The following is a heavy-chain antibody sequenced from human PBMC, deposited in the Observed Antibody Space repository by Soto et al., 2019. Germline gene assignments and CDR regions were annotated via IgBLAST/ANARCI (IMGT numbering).Heavy chain of an antibody. J-gene: IGHJ4*02. V-gene: IGHV1-46*01. Sequence: ASVKVSCKASGYTFTSYYMHWVRQAPGQGLEWMGIINPSGGSTSYAQKFQGRVTMTRDTSTSTVYMELSSLRSEDTAVYYCAVGLDRGYYYDSSGLPFDYWGQGTLVTVSS. CDR2: INPSGGST. CDR1: GYTFTSYY. CDR3: AVGLDRGYYYDSSGLPFDY. D-gene: IGHD3-22*01.